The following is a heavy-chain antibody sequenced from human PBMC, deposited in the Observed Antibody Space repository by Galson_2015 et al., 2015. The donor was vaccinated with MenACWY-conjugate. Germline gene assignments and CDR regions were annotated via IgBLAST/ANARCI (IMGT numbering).Heavy chain of an antibody. J-gene: IGHJ4*02. CDR2: ISSGSGSI. CDR3: ARDPSFTGFDY. V-gene: IGHV3-48*01. D-gene: IGHD1-14*01. Sequence: SLRLSCAGSGFTFSTYAMHWVRQAPGKGLAWVSYISSGSGSIYYADSVKGRFTISRDNAKNSLYLQMNSLRAEDTAVYYCARDPSFTGFDYWGQGTLVTVSS. CDR1: GFTFSTYA.